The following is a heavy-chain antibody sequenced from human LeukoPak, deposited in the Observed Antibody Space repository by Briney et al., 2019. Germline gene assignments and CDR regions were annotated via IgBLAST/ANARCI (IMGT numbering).Heavy chain of an antibody. CDR2: INEDGSEK. CDR3: GGVDLRTFHHNYYMDV. Sequence: GGSLRLSCAASGFTFSNYWMGWVRQAPGKGLEWVVNINEDGSEKYYVDSVKGRFTISRDNAKKSLYLQMNSLRAEDTAVYYCGGVDLRTFHHNYYMDVWGKGTTVTVSS. V-gene: IGHV3-7*01. CDR1: GFTFSNYW. J-gene: IGHJ6*03. D-gene: IGHD1-14*01.